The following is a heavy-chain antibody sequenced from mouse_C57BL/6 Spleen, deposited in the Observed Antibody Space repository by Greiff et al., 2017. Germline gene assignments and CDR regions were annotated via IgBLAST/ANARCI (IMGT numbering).Heavy chain of an antibody. D-gene: IGHD1-1*01. Sequence: VQLQQPGTELVKPGASVKLSCKASGYTFTSYWMHWVKQRPGQGLEWIGNINPSNGGTNYNEKFKSKATLTVDKSSSTAYMQLSSLTSEDSAVYYCARGITTVVGYFDVWGTGTTVTVSS. CDR1: GYTFTSYW. CDR3: ARGITTVVGYFDV. V-gene: IGHV1-53*01. J-gene: IGHJ1*03. CDR2: INPSNGGT.